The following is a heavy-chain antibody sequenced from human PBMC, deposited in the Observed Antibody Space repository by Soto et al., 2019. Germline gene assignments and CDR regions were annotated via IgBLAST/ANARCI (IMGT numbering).Heavy chain of an antibody. J-gene: IGHJ4*02. CDR2: ISWNSYTI. CDR3: AKDSGSYYAPLDY. Sequence: HPGGSLRLSCAASGFTFDDYGMHWVRQAPGKGLEWVSGISWNSYTIDYADSVKGRFTISRDNAKNSLYLEMNSLRPEDTALYFCAKDSGSYYAPLDYWGQGTLVTVSS. CDR1: GFTFDDYG. D-gene: IGHD1-26*01. V-gene: IGHV3-9*01.